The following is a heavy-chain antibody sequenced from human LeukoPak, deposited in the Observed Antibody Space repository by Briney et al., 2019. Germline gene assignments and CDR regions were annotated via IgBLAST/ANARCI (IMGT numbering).Heavy chain of an antibody. CDR1: GYSISCGYY. V-gene: IGHV4-38-2*02. CDR3: ARDGDYYGSGSYSLFQNWFDP. CDR2: IYHSGST. J-gene: IGHJ5*02. D-gene: IGHD3-10*01. Sequence: SETLSLTCAVSGYSISCGYYWGWIRQPPGKGLEWIGSIYHSGSTYYNPSLKSRVTISVDTSKNQFSLKLSSVTAADTAVYYCARDGDYYGSGSYSLFQNWFDPWGEGTLVTVSS.